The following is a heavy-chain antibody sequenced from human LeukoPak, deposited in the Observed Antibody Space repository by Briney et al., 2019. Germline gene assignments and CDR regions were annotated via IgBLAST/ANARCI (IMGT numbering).Heavy chain of an antibody. Sequence: SETLSLTCAVYGGSFSGYYWSWIRQPPGKGLEWIGEINHSGSTNYNPSLKSRVTISVDTSKNQFSLKLSSVTAADTALYYCARVGTVTIDYWGQGTLVTVSS. CDR3: ARVGTVTIDY. V-gene: IGHV4-34*01. J-gene: IGHJ4*02. D-gene: IGHD4-17*01. CDR1: GGSFSGYY. CDR2: INHSGST.